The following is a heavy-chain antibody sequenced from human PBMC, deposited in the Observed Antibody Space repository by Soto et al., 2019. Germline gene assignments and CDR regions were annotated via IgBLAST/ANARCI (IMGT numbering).Heavy chain of an antibody. J-gene: IGHJ4*02. CDR3: ATEKYGAGRVRVYD. D-gene: IGHD2-8*01. V-gene: IGHV1-69*08. CDR1: GDTSTIYT. CDR2: IVPTLRLT. Sequence: QVQLVQSGAEVKKPGSSLKVSCETSGDTSTIYTITWVRQAPGQGLQWMGRIVPTLRLTNYAQEFEARLTITADTSTITAHMELSSLTSEDTAGYYCATEKYGAGRVRVYDWGQGTTVTVSA.